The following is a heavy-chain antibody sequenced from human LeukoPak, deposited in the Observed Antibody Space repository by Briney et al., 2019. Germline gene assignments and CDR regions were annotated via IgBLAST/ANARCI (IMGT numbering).Heavy chain of an antibody. CDR3: ARNYYNILTGYYADVFDI. CDR2: IYYSGST. CDR1: GGSISSSSYY. Sequence: SETLSLTCTVSGGSISSSSYYWGWIRQPPGKGLQWIGSIYYSGSTYYNPSLKSRVTISVDTSKNQFSLKLSSVTAADTAVYFCARNYYNILTGYYADVFDIWGQGTMVTVSS. V-gene: IGHV4-39*07. D-gene: IGHD3-9*01. J-gene: IGHJ3*02.